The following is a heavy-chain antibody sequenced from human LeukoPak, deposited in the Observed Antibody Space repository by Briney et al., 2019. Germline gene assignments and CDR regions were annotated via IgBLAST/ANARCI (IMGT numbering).Heavy chain of an antibody. V-gene: IGHV3-53*01. CDR1: GFTVSTYS. Sequence: RGSQRLSCAASGFTVSTYSMSWVRQAPGKGLEWVATFSSGGRTSYADSVKGRFTISRDTSQNTVYLQMNSLRDEDTALYYCASILYGWGQGTLATVSS. CDR3: ASILYG. J-gene: IGHJ4*02. D-gene: IGHD2/OR15-2a*01. CDR2: FSSGGRT.